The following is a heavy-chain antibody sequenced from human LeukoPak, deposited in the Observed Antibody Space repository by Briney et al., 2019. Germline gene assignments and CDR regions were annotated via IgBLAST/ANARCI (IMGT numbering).Heavy chain of an antibody. CDR2: ISSSGSAM. CDR3: AREAADGYVFGEFDP. CDR1: GLVFSNYG. D-gene: IGHD5-24*01. Sequence: GGSLRLSCAASGLVFSNYGMNWVRQAPGKGLEWVSYISSSGSAMYYADSVKGRFTISRDNAKNSLYLQMNSLRAEDTAVYYCAREAADGYVFGEFDPWGQGTLVTVSS. V-gene: IGHV3-48*04. J-gene: IGHJ5*02.